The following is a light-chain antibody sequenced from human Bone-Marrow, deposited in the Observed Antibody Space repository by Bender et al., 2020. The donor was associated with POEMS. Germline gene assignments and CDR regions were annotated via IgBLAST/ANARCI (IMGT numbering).Light chain of an antibody. CDR2: DDR. CDR3: QSYDISLSGWV. V-gene: IGLV3-21*03. Sequence: SYVLTQPPSVSAAPGKTARITCGGNNIGDESVHWYQQKPGQAPVLVIYDDRGRPSGIPERFSGSNSGNTATLTITGLQAEDEADYYCQSYDISLSGWVFGGGTKLTAL. CDR1: NIGDES. J-gene: IGLJ3*02.